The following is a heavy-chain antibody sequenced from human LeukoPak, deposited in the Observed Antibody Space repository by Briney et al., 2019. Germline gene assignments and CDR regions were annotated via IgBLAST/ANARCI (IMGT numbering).Heavy chain of an antibody. Sequence: QSGGSLRLSCAASGFTFSSYSMNWVRQAPGKGLEWVSYISSSSSTIYYADSVKGRFTISRDNAKNSLYLQMNSLRAEDTAVYYCARKNIRGYWGQGTLVTVSS. CDR1: GFTFSSYS. CDR2: ISSSSSTI. CDR3: ARKNIRGY. D-gene: IGHD2/OR15-2a*01. V-gene: IGHV3-48*01. J-gene: IGHJ4*02.